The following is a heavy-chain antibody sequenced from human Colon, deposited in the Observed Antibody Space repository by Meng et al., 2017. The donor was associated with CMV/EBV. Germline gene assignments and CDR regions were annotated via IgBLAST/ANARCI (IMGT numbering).Heavy chain of an antibody. J-gene: IGHJ4*02. D-gene: IGHD5-18*01. CDR1: GSTFTCYY. V-gene: IGHV1-2*02. Sequence: QVVLLRAGAQVKQPGAVMMFSCKSSGSTFTCYYIHWVRQAPGQGLGWIGWINPKSVDTKYAQKFQGRVIMTRDTSIDTAYMELSSLRSDDTAVYYCARGVVGGYNFGYPVAYYYDYWGQGTLVTVSS. CDR2: INPKSVDT. CDR3: ARGVVGGYNFGYPVAYYYDY.